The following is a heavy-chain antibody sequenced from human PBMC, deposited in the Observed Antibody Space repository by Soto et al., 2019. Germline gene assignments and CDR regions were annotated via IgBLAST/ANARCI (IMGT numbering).Heavy chain of an antibody. D-gene: IGHD1-26*01. CDR1: GFTFSSYG. Sequence: QVQLVESGGGVVQPGRSLRLSCAASGFTFSSYGMHWVRQAPGKGLEWVAVIWYDGSNKYYADSVKGRFTISRDNSKNTLYLQMNSLRAEDTAVYYCARPSGSYLMFYFDYWGPGTLVTVSS. V-gene: IGHV3-33*01. J-gene: IGHJ4*02. CDR3: ARPSGSYLMFYFDY. CDR2: IWYDGSNK.